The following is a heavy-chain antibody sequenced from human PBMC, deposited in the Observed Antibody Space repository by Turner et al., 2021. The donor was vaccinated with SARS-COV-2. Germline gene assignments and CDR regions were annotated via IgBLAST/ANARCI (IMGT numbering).Heavy chain of an antibody. D-gene: IGHD6-13*01. CDR3: AKTHGAAAGTFDY. CDR2: ISGSGGRT. CDR1: GFTLRSYA. J-gene: IGHJ4*02. V-gene: IGHV3-23*01. Sequence: EVKLLESGGGLVQPGGSLRLSCAASGFTLRSYAMSWVRQAPGKGLEWVSAISGSGGRTYYADSVKCRFTISRDNSKNTLYLQMNSLRAEDTAVYYCAKTHGAAAGTFDYWGQGTLVTVSS.